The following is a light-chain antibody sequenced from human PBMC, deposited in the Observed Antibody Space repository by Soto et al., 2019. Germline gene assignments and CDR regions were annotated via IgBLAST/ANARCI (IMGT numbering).Light chain of an antibody. CDR2: EVT. V-gene: IGLV2-14*01. CDR3: SSYTGSSTLYV. CDR1: SSDVGTYNY. Sequence: QSVLAQPASVSGSPGQSITISCTGTSSDVGTYNYVSWYQQHPGKAPKVMIYEVTYRPSGVSNRFSGSKSGNTASLTISGLQAEGEAEYYCSSYTGSSTLYVFGTGTKV. J-gene: IGLJ1*01.